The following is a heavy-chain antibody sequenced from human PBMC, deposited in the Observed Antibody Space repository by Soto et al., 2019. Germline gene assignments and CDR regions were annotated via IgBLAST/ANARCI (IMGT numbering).Heavy chain of an antibody. J-gene: IGHJ4*02. CDR1: GGSISSYY. CDR2: IYYSGST. V-gene: IGHV4-59*12. CDR3: ARDKITGLFDY. D-gene: IGHD2-8*02. Sequence: SETLSLTCTVFGGSISSYYWSWIRQPPGKGLEWIGYIYYSGSTSYNPSLESRVTISVDTSKNQFSLKLTSVTAADTAVYYCARDKITGLFDYWGQGTLVTVSS.